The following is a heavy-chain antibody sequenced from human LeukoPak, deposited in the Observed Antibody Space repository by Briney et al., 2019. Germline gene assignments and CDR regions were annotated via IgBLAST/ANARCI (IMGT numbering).Heavy chain of an antibody. V-gene: IGHV1-46*01. D-gene: IGHD3-9*01. CDR2: INPSGGST. Sequence: ASVKVSCKASGNTFTSYYMHWVRQAPGQGREGMGIINPSGGSTTYAQKFQGRVTMTRDTSTSTVYMELSSLRSEDTAVYYCARDFDILTGYSNWFDPWGQGTPVTVSS. J-gene: IGHJ5*02. CDR3: ARDFDILTGYSNWFDP. CDR1: GNTFTSYY.